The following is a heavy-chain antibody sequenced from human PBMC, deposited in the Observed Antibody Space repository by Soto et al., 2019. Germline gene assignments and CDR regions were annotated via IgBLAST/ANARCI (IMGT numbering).Heavy chain of an antibody. CDR2: ISAYNGNT. CDR1: GYTFTSYG. Sequence: QVQLVQSGAEVKKPGASVKVSCKASGYTFTSYGISWVRQAPGQGLEWMGWISAYNGNTNYAQKLQGRVTMTTDTSTRIAYMELSSLSADDTAVYYCARVVYVHAGDAFDIWGQGTMVTVSS. CDR3: ARVVYVHAGDAFDI. D-gene: IGHD2-8*01. J-gene: IGHJ3*02. V-gene: IGHV1-18*01.